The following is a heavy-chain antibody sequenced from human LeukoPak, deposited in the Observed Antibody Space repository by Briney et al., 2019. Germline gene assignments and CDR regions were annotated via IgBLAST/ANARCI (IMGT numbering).Heavy chain of an antibody. CDR1: GGSVSSSNW. Sequence: SETLSLTCAVSGGSVSSSNWWSWVRQPPGKGLEWIGEIYHSGSTNYNPSLKSRVTISVDRSKNQFSLKLSSVTAADTAVYYCASGTKYDFWSGYPPDYYGMDVWGQGTTVTVSS. D-gene: IGHD3-3*01. V-gene: IGHV4-4*02. CDR2: IYHSGST. CDR3: ASGTKYDFWSGYPPDYYGMDV. J-gene: IGHJ6*02.